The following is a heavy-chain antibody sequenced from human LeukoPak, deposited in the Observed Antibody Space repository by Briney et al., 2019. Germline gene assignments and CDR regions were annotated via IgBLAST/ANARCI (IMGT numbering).Heavy chain of an antibody. CDR3: QKTAYDIDY. CDR1: GGSFSGYY. D-gene: IGHD3-9*01. J-gene: IGHJ4*02. V-gene: IGHV4-34*01. CDR2: INHSGST. Sequence: SETLSLTCAVYGGSFSGYYWSWIRQPPGKGLEWIGEINHSGSTNYNPSLKSRVTISVDTSKNQFSLKLSSVTAADTVVFFCQKTAYDIDYWGQGTLVTVSS.